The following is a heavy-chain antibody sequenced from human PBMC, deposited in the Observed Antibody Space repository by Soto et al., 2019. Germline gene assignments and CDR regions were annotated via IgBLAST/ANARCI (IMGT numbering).Heavy chain of an antibody. CDR2: ISAYNGNT. D-gene: IGHD2-8*01. J-gene: IGHJ4*02. CDR3: ARDASTNGWPLEFYDY. V-gene: IGHV1-18*01. CDR1: GYTFTSYG. Sequence: ASVKVSCKASGYTFTSYGISWVRQAPGQGLEWMGWISAYNGNTNYAQKLQGRVTMTTDTSTSTAYMELRSLRSDDTAVYYCARDASTNGWPLEFYDYWGQGTLVTVSS.